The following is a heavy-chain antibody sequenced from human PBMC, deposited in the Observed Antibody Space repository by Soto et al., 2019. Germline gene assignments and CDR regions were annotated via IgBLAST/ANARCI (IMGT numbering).Heavy chain of an antibody. CDR3: ARDGYYDFWSGYYISYYFDY. D-gene: IGHD3-3*01. CDR2: ISAYNGNT. J-gene: IGHJ4*02. Sequence: GASVKVSCKASGYTFTSYGISWVRQAPGQGLEWMGWISAYNGNTNYAQKLQGRVTMTTDTSTSTAYMELRSLRSDDTAVYYCARDGYYDFWSGYYISYYFDYWGQGTLVTSPQ. CDR1: GYTFTSYG. V-gene: IGHV1-18*04.